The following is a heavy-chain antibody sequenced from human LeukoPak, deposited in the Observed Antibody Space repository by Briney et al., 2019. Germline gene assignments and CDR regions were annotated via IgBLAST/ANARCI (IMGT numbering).Heavy chain of an antibody. J-gene: IGHJ5*02. CDR2: IYTSGST. Sequence: PSETLSLTCTVSGRSITSDDYYWTWIRQPAGKGLEWIGRIYTSGSTNYNPSLKSRVTISVDTSKNQFSLKLSSVTAADTAVYYCARAPRYCSSTSCYWLDPWGQGTLVTVSS. CDR1: GRSITSDDYY. CDR3: ARAPRYCSSTSCYWLDP. D-gene: IGHD2-2*01. V-gene: IGHV4-61*02.